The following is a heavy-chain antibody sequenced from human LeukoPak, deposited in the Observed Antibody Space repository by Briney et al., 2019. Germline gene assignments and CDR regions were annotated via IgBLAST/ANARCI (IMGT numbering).Heavy chain of an antibody. J-gene: IGHJ4*02. CDR1: VFSFNNYW. CDR2: IKEDGSEK. CDR3: AEGGYSGSSGDFDY. Sequence: GGSLRLSCAAPVFSFNNYWMSWVRQAPGKGLEWVANIKEDGSEKYYVDSVKGRFTISRDNAKKSLYLQMNSLRVEDTAMYYCAEGGYSGSSGDFDYWGQGTLVTVSS. D-gene: IGHD1-26*01. V-gene: IGHV3-7*01.